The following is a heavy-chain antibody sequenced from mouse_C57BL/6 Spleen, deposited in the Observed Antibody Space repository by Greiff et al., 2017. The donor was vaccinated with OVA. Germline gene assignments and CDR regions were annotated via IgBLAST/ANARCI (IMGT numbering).Heavy chain of an antibody. D-gene: IGHD1-1*01. J-gene: IGHJ2*01. CDR1: GYTFTDYY. CDR2: IYPGSGNT. V-gene: IGHV1-76*01. CDR3: AREELTTVVGDYFDY. Sequence: QVQLKQSGAELVRPGASVKLSCKASGYTFTDYYINWVKQRPGQGLEWIARIYPGSGNTYYNEKFKGKATLTAEKSSSTAYMQLSSLTSEDSAVYFCAREELTTVVGDYFDYWGQGTTLTVSS.